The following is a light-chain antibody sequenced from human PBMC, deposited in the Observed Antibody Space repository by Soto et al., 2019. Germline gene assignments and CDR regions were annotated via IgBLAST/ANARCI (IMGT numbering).Light chain of an antibody. CDR2: GAS. Sequence: EIVLTQSPGTLSLSPGERATLSCRASQTITNNYLAWYQQKPGQAPRLVMSGASSRATGIPDRFSGGGSETDFTLTISRLEPEDFAVYYCQQYDSSYTFGQGTKLESK. J-gene: IGKJ2*01. V-gene: IGKV3-20*01. CDR1: QTITNNY. CDR3: QQYDSSYT.